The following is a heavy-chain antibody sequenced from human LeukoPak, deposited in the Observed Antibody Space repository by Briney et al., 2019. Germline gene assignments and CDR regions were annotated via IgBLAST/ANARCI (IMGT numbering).Heavy chain of an antibody. D-gene: IGHD6-19*01. V-gene: IGHV4-4*02. CDR2: IYHSGST. J-gene: IGHJ3*02. CDR3: ARDDRYSSGWYYAFDI. Sequence: PSETLSLTCAVSGGSISSSNWWSWVRQPPGKGLEWIGEIYHSGSTNYNPSLKSRVTISVDKSKNQFSLKLSSVTAAATAVYYCARDDRYSSGWYYAFDIWGQGTMVTVSS. CDR1: GGSISSSNW.